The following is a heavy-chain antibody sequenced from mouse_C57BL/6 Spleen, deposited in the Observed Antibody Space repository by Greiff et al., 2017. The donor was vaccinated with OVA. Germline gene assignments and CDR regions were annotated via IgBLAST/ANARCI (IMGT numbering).Heavy chain of an antibody. CDR2: ISSGSSTI. CDR3: ARDAYYSTLDY. Sequence: DVHLVESGGGLVKPGGSLKLSCAASGFTFSDYGMHWVRQAPEKGLEWVAYISSGSSTIYYADTVKGRFTISRDNAKNTLFLQMTSLRSEDTAMYYCARDAYYSTLDYWGQGTTLTVSS. J-gene: IGHJ2*01. D-gene: IGHD2-5*01. V-gene: IGHV5-17*01. CDR1: GFTFSDYG.